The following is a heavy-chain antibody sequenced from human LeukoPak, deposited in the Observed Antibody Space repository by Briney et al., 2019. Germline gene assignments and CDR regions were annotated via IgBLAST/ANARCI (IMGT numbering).Heavy chain of an antibody. D-gene: IGHD3-22*01. CDR2: ISGGGVTT. CDR3: AKSVGYHSDRSCYCWLGTFDS. Sequence: GGSLRLSCAASGFTFSSYSMNWVRQAPGQGLEWVSDISGGGVTTYYADSVKSRFTISRDESKNTLYLQINSLRAEDTAVYYCAKSVGYHSDRSCYCWLGTFDSWGQGTLVTVSS. J-gene: IGHJ4*02. CDR1: GFTFSSYS. V-gene: IGHV3-23*01.